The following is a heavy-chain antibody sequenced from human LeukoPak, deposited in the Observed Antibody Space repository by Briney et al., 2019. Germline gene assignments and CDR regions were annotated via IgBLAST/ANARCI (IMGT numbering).Heavy chain of an antibody. Sequence: GGSLRLSCAASGFTFSSYAMSWVRQAPGKGLEWVSAIPSSGGDTYYADSVKGRFTISRDNSKSTLYLQMNSLRAEDTAVYFCAKRVVITRSSYYFDYWGQGTLVTVSS. CDR1: GFTFSSYA. CDR3: AKRVVITRSSYYFDY. J-gene: IGHJ4*02. V-gene: IGHV3-23*01. D-gene: IGHD3-22*01. CDR2: IPSSGGDT.